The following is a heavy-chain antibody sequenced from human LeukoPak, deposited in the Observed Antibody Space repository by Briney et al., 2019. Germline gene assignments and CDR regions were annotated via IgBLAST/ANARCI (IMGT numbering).Heavy chain of an antibody. CDR3: ARASYSYDINGWVPFDY. V-gene: IGHV4-4*07. D-gene: IGHD3-22*01. CDR2: IYTSGST. Sequence: SETLSLTCTVSGGSISSYYWSWIRQPAGKGLEWIGRIYTSGSTNYNPSLKSRVTMSVDTSKNQFSLRLSSVTAADTAVYYCARASYSYDINGWVPFDYWGQGTLVTVSS. CDR1: GGSISSYY. J-gene: IGHJ4*02.